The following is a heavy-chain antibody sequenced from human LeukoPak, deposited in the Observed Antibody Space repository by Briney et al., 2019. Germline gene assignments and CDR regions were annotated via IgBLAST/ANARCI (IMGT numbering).Heavy chain of an antibody. CDR1: GFTFSSYA. D-gene: IGHD3-22*01. V-gene: IGHV3-23*01. J-gene: IGHJ4*02. CDR2: ISGSGGST. Sequence: GGSLRLSCAASGFTFSSYAMSWVRQAPGKGLEWVSAISGSGGSTYYADSVKGRFTISRDNSKNTLYLQMNSLRGEDTAVYYCVTLGDYYDSSGFGVNYWGQGTLVTVSS. CDR3: VTLGDYYDSSGFGVNY.